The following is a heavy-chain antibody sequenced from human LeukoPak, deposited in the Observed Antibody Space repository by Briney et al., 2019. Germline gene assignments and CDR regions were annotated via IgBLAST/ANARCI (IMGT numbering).Heavy chain of an antibody. D-gene: IGHD3-22*01. V-gene: IGHV1-18*01. Sequence: ASVKVSCKASGYTFTTYGITWVRQPPGQGLEWMGWISPYNNNTNHAQRLQGRVTMTTDTSTSTAYMELRSLRSDDTAVYYCARAASMILISGWFDPWGQGTPVTVSS. CDR2: ISPYNNNT. CDR3: ARAASMILISGWFDP. CDR1: GYTFTTYG. J-gene: IGHJ5*02.